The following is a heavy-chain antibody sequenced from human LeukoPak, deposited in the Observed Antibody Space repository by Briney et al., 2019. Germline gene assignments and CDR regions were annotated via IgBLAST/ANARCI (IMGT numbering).Heavy chain of an antibody. J-gene: IGHJ4*02. CDR2: ISGSGGST. Sequence: GGSLRLSCAASGLTFSSYAMGWVRQAPGKGLEWVSVISGSGGSTYYADSVKGRFTISRDNSKNTLYLQMNSLRAEDTAVYYCAKNRNWNDVVFDYWGQGTLVTVSS. D-gene: IGHD1-1*01. CDR3: AKNRNWNDVVFDY. V-gene: IGHV3-23*01. CDR1: GLTFSSYA.